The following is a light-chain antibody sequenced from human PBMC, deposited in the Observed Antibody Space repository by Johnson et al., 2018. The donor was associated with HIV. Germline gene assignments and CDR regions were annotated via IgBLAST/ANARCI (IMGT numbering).Light chain of an antibody. CDR3: GTWDSSLSAYV. V-gene: IGLV1-51*01. Sequence: QSVLTQPPSVSAAPGQKVTISCSGSNSNIGNNYVSWYQQFPGTAPKLLIYDNNKRPSGIPDRFSGAKSGTSATRAINGPQTGDEADYYCGTWDSSLSAYVFGTGTKVTVL. CDR2: DNN. CDR1: NSNIGNNY. J-gene: IGLJ1*01.